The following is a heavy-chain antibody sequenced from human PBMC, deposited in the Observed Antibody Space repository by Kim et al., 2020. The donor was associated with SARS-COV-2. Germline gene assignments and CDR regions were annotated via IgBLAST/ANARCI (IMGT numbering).Heavy chain of an antibody. D-gene: IGHD3-10*01. J-gene: IGHJ4*02. V-gene: IGHV4-61*02. CDR2: IYTSGST. CDR3: AQTGRYFDY. Sequence: SETLSLTCTVSGGSISSGSYYWSWIRQPAGKGLEWIGRIYTSGSTNYNPSLKSRVTISVDTSKNQFSLKLSSVTAADTAVYYCAQTGRYFDYWGQGTLVTVSS. CDR1: GGSISSGSYY.